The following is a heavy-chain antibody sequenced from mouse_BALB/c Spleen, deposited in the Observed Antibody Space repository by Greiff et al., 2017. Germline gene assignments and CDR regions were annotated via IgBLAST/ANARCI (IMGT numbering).Heavy chain of an antibody. CDR2: IYPGDGDT. CDR1: GYAFSSSW. Sequence: QVQLQQSGPELVKPGASVKISCKASGYAFSSSWMNWVKQRPGQGLEWIGRIYPGDGDTNYNGKFKGKATLTADKSSSTAYMQLSSLTSVDSAVYFCASDSPYYYGSPYYFDYWGQGTTLTVSS. D-gene: IGHD1-1*01. J-gene: IGHJ2*01. CDR3: ASDSPYYYGSPYYFDY. V-gene: IGHV1-82*01.